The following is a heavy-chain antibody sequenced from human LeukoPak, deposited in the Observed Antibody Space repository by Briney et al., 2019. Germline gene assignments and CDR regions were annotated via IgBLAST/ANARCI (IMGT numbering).Heavy chain of an antibody. CDR2: ISSSGSTI. V-gene: IGHV3-11*01. Sequence: GGSLRLSCAASGFTFSDYYMSWIPQAPGKGLEWISYISSSGSTIYYADSVKGRFTISRDNAKNSLYLQMNSLRAEDTAVYYCARGTRMAGTCFDYWGQGTLVTVSS. CDR1: GFTFSDYY. J-gene: IGHJ4*02. D-gene: IGHD6-19*01. CDR3: ARGTRMAGTCFDY.